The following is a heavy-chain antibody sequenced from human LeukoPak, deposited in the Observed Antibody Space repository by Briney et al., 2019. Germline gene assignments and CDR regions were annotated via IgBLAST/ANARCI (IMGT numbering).Heavy chain of an antibody. J-gene: IGHJ5*02. V-gene: IGHV1-46*01. Sequence: ASVKVSCKASGYTFTSYGISWVRQAPGQGLEWMGIINPSGGSTSYAQKFQGRVTMTRDMSTSTDYMELSSLRSEDTAVCYCARDNSVEDTAWWFDPWGQGTLVTVSS. D-gene: IGHD4-23*01. CDR3: ARDNSVEDTAWWFDP. CDR1: GYTFTSYG. CDR2: INPSGGST.